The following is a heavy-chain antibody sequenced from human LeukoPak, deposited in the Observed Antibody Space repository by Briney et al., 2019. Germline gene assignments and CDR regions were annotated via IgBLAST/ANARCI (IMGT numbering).Heavy chain of an antibody. D-gene: IGHD3-9*01. Sequence: SVKVSCKASGGTFSSYAISWVRQAPGQGLEWMGGIIPIFGTATYAQKFQGRVTVTADKSTSTAYMELSSLRSEDTAVYYCARDKGGRDILTGHNWFDPWGQGTLVTVSS. CDR3: ARDKGGRDILTGHNWFDP. CDR1: GGTFSSYA. CDR2: IIPIFGTA. J-gene: IGHJ5*02. V-gene: IGHV1-69*06.